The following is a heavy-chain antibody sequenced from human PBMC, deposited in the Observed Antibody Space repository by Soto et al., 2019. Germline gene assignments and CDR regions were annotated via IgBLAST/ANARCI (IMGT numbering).Heavy chain of an antibody. Sequence: QVQLVQSGAEVKKPGASVKVSCKASGYTFTSYGISWVRQAPGQGLEWMGWISAYNGNTNYAQKLQGRVTMTTDTSTSPAYMELRSLRSDDTAVYYCARDGSVWYDNYYYYGMDVWGQGTTVTVSS. CDR2: ISAYNGNT. D-gene: IGHD1-1*01. CDR1: GYTFTSYG. V-gene: IGHV1-18*01. CDR3: ARDGSVWYDNYYYYGMDV. J-gene: IGHJ6*02.